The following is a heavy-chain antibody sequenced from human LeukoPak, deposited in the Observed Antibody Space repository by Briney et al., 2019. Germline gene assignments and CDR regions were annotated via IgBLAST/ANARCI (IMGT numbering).Heavy chain of an antibody. Sequence: GGSLRLSCAASGVTFSSYGMSWVRQAPGKGRAWVTFIHDDGSKKYYADSVKGRFTISRDNSKNTMYLQMNSLRPEDTALYHCAKEVDCPSDFLFFHSWGQGTLLTVSS. CDR2: IHDDGSKK. D-gene: IGHD5-12*01. CDR1: GVTFSSYG. V-gene: IGHV3-30*02. CDR3: AKEVDCPSDFLFFHS. J-gene: IGHJ4*02.